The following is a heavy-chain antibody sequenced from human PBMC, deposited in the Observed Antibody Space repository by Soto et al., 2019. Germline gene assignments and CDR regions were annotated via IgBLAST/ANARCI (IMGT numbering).Heavy chain of an antibody. V-gene: IGHV4-34*01. D-gene: IGHD3-10*01. CDR3: ARGFPPRYYGSGRRYYYYYGMDV. CDR2: INHSGST. Sequence: QVQLQQWGAGLLKPSETLSLTCAVYGGSFSGYYWSWIRQPPGKGLEWIGEINHSGSTNYNPSLKSRVTISVDTSKNQFSLKLSSVTAADTAVYYCARGFPPRYYGSGRRYYYYYGMDVWGQGTTVTVSS. J-gene: IGHJ6*02. CDR1: GGSFSGYY.